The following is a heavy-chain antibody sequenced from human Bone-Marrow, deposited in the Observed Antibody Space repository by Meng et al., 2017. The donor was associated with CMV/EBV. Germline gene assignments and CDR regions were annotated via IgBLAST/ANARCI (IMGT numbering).Heavy chain of an antibody. J-gene: IGHJ4*02. D-gene: IGHD5-12*01. Sequence: QGQLVGSGGGVVQPGRSLSLSCAASGFTFSSYAMHWVRQAPGKGLEWVAVISYDGSNKYYADSVKGRFTISRDNSKNTLYLQMNSLRAEDTAVYYCARDSGLRGGIDYWGQGTLVTVSS. CDR1: GFTFSSYA. V-gene: IGHV3-30-3*01. CDR2: ISYDGSNK. CDR3: ARDSGLRGGIDY.